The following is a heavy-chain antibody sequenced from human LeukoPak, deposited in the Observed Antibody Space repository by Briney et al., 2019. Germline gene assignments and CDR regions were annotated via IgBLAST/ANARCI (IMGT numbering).Heavy chain of an antibody. CDR2: IKHDGSEKQDGSEK. CDR3: ARSGRGVDSFYFYVDV. CDR1: GFTFSQYW. Sequence: PGGSLRLSCAASGFTFSQYWMSWVRQAPGKGLEWVANIKHDGSEKQDGSEKNYVDSVKGRFTISRDNAKNSLYLQMNNLRAEDTAVYYCARSGRGVDSFYFYVDVWDKGTTVTVSS. D-gene: IGHD3-10*01. V-gene: IGHV3-7*01. J-gene: IGHJ6*03.